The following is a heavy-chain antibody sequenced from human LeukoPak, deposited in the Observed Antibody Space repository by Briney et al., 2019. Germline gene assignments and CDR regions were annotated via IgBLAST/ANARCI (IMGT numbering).Heavy chain of an antibody. D-gene: IGHD6-13*01. J-gene: IGHJ6*03. Sequence: PSQTLSLTCTVSGGSISSGSYYWSWIRQPAGKGLEWIGRIYTSGSTNYNPSLESRVTMSVDTSKNQFSLKLSSVTAADTAVYYCARAGGQQLEPDYYYYYMDVWGKGTTVTVSS. V-gene: IGHV4-61*02. CDR1: GGSISSGSYY. CDR3: ARAGGQQLEPDYYYYYMDV. CDR2: IYTSGST.